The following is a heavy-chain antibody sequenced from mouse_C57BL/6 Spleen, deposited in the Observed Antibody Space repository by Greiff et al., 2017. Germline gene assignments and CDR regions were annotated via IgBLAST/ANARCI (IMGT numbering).Heavy chain of an antibody. J-gene: IGHJ2*01. D-gene: IGHD2-2*01. CDR3: AQTDGYVFDY. CDR1: GYSFTGYY. CDR2: INPSTGGT. V-gene: IGHV1-42*01. Sequence: VQLQQSGPELVKPGASVKISCKASGYSFTGYYMNWVKQSPEKSLEWIGEINPSTGGTTYNQKFKAKATLTVDKSSSTANMQLKSLTSEDSAVYYCAQTDGYVFDYWGQGTPLTVSA.